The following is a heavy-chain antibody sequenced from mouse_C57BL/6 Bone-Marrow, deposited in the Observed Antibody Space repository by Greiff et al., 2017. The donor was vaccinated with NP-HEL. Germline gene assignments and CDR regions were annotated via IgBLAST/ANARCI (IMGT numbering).Heavy chain of an antibody. CDR3: ARGPRQLRRRAWFAY. CDR2: IYPGSGST. V-gene: IGHV1-55*01. D-gene: IGHD3-2*02. CDR1: GYTFTSYW. Sequence: QVQLQQSGAELVKPGASVKMSCKASGYTFTSYWLTWVKQRPGQGLEWIGDIYPGSGSTNYNEKFKSKATLTVDTSSSTAYMQLSSLTSEDSAVYYCARGPRQLRRRAWFAYWGQGTLVTVSA. J-gene: IGHJ3*01.